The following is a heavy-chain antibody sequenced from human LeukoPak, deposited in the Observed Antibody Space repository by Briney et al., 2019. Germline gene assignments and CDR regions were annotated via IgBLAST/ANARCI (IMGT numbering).Heavy chain of an antibody. CDR2: ISGSGGST. Sequence: GGSLRLSCAASGFTFSSYAMSWVRQAPGKGLEWVSAISGSGGSTYYADSVKGRFTISRDNSKNTLYLQMNSLRAEDTAVYYCAKIQANGVGGSLFDYWGQGTLVTVSS. D-gene: IGHD1-26*01. CDR1: GFTFSSYA. J-gene: IGHJ4*02. V-gene: IGHV3-23*01. CDR3: AKIQANGVGGSLFDY.